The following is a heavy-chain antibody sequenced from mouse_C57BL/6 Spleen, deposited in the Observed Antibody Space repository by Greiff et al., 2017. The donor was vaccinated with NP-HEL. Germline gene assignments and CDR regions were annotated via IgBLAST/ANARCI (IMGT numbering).Heavy chain of an antibody. CDR2: IHPNSGST. Sequence: VKLQQPGAELVKPGASVKLSCKASGYTFTSYWMHWVKQRPGQGLERIGMIHPNSGSTNYNEKFKSKATLTVDKSSSTAYMQLSSLTSEDSAVYYCAGYDYERFAYWGQGTLVTVSA. CDR1: GYTFTSYW. V-gene: IGHV1-64*01. J-gene: IGHJ3*01. D-gene: IGHD2-4*01. CDR3: AGYDYERFAY.